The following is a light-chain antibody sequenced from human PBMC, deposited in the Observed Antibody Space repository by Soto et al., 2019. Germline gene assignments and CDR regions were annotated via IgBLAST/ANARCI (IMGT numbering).Light chain of an antibody. Sequence: EIVMTQSPVTLSVSPGERVTLSCRASQNVNINLAWYQQRPGQAPRVLIYGASNRASGIPDRFSGSGSGTDFTLTSSSLEPDDFALYYCQQDKDWTPLTFGGGTRVEIK. CDR2: GAS. CDR3: QQDKDWTPLT. CDR1: QNVNIN. V-gene: IGKV3D-15*01. J-gene: IGKJ4*01.